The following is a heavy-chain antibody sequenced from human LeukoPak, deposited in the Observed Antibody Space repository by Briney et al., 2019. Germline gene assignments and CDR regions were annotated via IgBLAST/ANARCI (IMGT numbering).Heavy chain of an antibody. J-gene: IGHJ5*02. D-gene: IGHD6-13*01. CDR3: ARGGDSSGWYDWFDP. CDR1: GFTFSSYG. V-gene: IGHV3-33*01. Sequence: PGRSLRLSCAASGFTFSSYGMHWVRQAPGKGLEWVAVIWYDGSNKYYADSVKGRFTISRDNSKNTLYLQMNSLRAEDTAVYYCARGGDSSGWYDWFDPWGQGTLVTASS. CDR2: IWYDGSNK.